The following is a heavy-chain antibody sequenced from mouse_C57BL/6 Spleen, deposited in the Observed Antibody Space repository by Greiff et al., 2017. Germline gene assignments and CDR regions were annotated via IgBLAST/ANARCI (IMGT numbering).Heavy chain of an antibody. CDR3: ARSGSNSWFAY. Sequence: VQLQQPGAELVMPGASVKLSCKASGYTFTSYWMHWVQQRPGQGLEWIGEIDPSDSYTNYNQQFKGKSTLTVDKSYSKDYMQLSSLTSEDSAVYYCARSGSNSWFAYWGQGTLVTVSA. CDR2: IDPSDSYT. CDR1: GYTFTSYW. J-gene: IGHJ3*01. D-gene: IGHD2-5*01. V-gene: IGHV1-69*01.